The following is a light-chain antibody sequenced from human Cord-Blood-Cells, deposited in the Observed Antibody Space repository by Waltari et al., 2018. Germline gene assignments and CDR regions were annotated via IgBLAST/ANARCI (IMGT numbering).Light chain of an antibody. Sequence: EIVMTQSPATLSVSPGERATLSCRASQRVSSNLAWYQQRPGQAPRLFIYGASTSATCIPARFSGSGSGTEFTLTISSLQSEDFAVYYCQQYNNWPWTFGQGTKVEIK. CDR1: QRVSSN. V-gene: IGKV3-15*01. CDR3: QQYNNWPWT. CDR2: GAS. J-gene: IGKJ1*01.